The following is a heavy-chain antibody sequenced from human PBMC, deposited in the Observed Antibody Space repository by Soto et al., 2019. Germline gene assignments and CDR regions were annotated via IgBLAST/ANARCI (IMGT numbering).Heavy chain of an antibody. Sequence: PSETLSLTCTVSGGSISSGDYFWSWIRQHPGKGLEWIGYIYFSGSTYYNPSLKSRVTISVDTTKNQFSLKLSSVTAADTAVYYCARVAGYCSGGNCHPDYWGQRTLVTVSS. D-gene: IGHD2-15*01. CDR1: GGSISSGDYF. V-gene: IGHV4-31*03. CDR3: ARVAGYCSGGNCHPDY. CDR2: IYFSGST. J-gene: IGHJ4*02.